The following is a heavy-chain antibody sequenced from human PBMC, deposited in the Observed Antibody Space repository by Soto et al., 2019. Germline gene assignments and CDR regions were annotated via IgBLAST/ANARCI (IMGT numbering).Heavy chain of an antibody. V-gene: IGHV1-2*02. CDR3: ASHDPGARFDP. CDR2: INPNNGAT. Sequence: QVQLLQSGAEVKKPGASVKVSCKAPRYLCTAYFMHWLRQAPGQGLEWMGWINPNNGATNYGLSFQGRVTMTRDTSISKAYMELSSLRSDDTAVYYCASHDPGARFDPWGQGTLVSVSS. J-gene: IGHJ5*02. D-gene: IGHD1-1*01. CDR1: RYLCTAYF.